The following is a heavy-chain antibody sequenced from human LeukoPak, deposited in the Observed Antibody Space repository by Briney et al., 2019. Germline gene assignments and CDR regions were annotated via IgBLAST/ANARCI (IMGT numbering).Heavy chain of an antibody. J-gene: IGHJ4*02. CDR3: ARVGRELLRY. CDR1: GFTFSSFW. V-gene: IGHV3-7*03. Sequence: PGGSLRLSCAASGFTFSSFWMAWVRQAPGKGLEWVANIKQDGSERYYVESVKGRFTISRDNAKNSLYLQMNSLRAEDTAVYYCARVGRELLRYWGQGTLVTVSS. D-gene: IGHD1-26*01. CDR2: IKQDGSER.